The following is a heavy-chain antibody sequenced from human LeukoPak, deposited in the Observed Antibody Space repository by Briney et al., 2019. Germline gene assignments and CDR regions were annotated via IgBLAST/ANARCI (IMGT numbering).Heavy chain of an antibody. CDR3: ANDYYDSSGYYPTAFDI. D-gene: IGHD3-22*01. CDR2: ISYDGSNK. Sequence: PGGSLRLSCAASGFTFSSYGMHWVRQAPGKGLEWVAVISYDGSNKYYADSVKGRFTISRDNSKNTLYLQMNSLRAEDTAVYYCANDYYDSSGYYPTAFDIWGQGTMVTVSS. J-gene: IGHJ3*02. V-gene: IGHV3-30*18. CDR1: GFTFSSYG.